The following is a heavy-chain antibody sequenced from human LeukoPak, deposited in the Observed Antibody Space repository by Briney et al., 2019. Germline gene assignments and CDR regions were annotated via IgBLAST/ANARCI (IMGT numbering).Heavy chain of an antibody. CDR1: GFTFSSYW. CDR3: VSEGYNYYGMDV. Sequence: GGSLRLSCAASGFTFSSYWMSWVRLAPGKGLEWVANIKEDGSERNYVDSVKGRFTISRDNAKNTLYLQMTSLRVADTAVYYCVSEGYNYYGMDVWGQGTTVTVSS. J-gene: IGHJ6*02. CDR2: IKEDGSER. V-gene: IGHV3-7*01.